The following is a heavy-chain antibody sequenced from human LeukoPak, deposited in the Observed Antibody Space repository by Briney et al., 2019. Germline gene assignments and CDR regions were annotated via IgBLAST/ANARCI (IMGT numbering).Heavy chain of an antibody. Sequence: GASVKVSCKASGYTFTGYYMHWVRRAPGQGLEWMGWINPNSGGTNYAQKFQGRVTMTRDTSISTAYMELSRLRSDDTAVYYCARGGSSLYYYYGMDVWGQGTTVTVSS. V-gene: IGHV1-2*02. CDR1: GYTFTGYY. J-gene: IGHJ6*02. CDR3: ARGGSSLYYYYGMDV. CDR2: INPNSGGT. D-gene: IGHD6-13*01.